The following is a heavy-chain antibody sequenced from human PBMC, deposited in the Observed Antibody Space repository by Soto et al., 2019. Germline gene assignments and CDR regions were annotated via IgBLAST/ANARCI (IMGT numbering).Heavy chain of an antibody. CDR2: IFHSGIT. D-gene: IGHD3-22*01. J-gene: IGHJ5*01. Sequence: SETLSLTCFISGGSFSNDYWTWIRQSPGKGLEWIGYIFHSGITNYNPSVKSRVTISIDKSRNLFSLNLTSVTAADTAVYYCARDRYFYDSRGYYRTLDSWGQGTLVTVSS. CDR3: ARDRYFYDSRGYYRTLDS. CDR1: GGSFSNDY. V-gene: IGHV4-59*01.